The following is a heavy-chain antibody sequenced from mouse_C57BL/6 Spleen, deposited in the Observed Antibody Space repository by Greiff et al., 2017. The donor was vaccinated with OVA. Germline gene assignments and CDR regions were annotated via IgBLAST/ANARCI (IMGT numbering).Heavy chain of an antibody. V-gene: IGHV14-1*01. J-gene: IGHJ1*03. CDR2: IDPEDGDT. D-gene: IGHD2-5*01. Sequence: EVQLQQSGAELVRPGASVKLSCTASGFNITDYYMHWVKQRPEQGLEWIGRIDPEDGDTEYAPKFQGKATMTADTSSNTAYLQLSSLTSEDTAVYYCTFYYSKTYWYFDVWGTGTTVTVSS. CDR1: GFNITDYY. CDR3: TFYYSKTYWYFDV.